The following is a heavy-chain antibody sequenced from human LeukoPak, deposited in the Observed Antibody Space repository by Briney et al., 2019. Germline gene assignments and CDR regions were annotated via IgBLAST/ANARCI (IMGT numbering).Heavy chain of an antibody. V-gene: IGHV4-34*01. CDR1: GGSFSGYY. D-gene: IGHD3-22*01. J-gene: IGHJ4*02. Sequence: SETLSLTCAVYGGSFSGYYWSWIRQPPGKGLEWIGEINHSGSTNYNPSLKSRVTISVDTSRNQFSLKLSSVTAADTAVYYCARGGYFDSSGYPNPLDYWGQGTLVTVSS. CDR2: INHSGST. CDR3: ARGGYFDSSGYPNPLDY.